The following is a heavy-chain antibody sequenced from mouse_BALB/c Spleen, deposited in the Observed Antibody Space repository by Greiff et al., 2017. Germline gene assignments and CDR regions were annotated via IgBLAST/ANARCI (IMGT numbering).Heavy chain of an antibody. CDR1: GFNIKDTY. Sequence: EVQLQQSGAELVKPGASVKLSCTASGFNIKDTYMHWVKQRPEQGLEWIGRIDPANGNTKYDPKFQGKATITADTSSNTAYLQLSSLTSEDTAVYYCARIPIYDGYYGAMDYWGQGTSATVSS. V-gene: IGHV14-3*02. CDR3: ARIPIYDGYYGAMDY. J-gene: IGHJ4*01. CDR2: IDPANGNT. D-gene: IGHD2-3*01.